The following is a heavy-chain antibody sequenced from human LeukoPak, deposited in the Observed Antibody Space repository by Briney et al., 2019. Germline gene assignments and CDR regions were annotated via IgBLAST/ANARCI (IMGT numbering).Heavy chain of an antibody. J-gene: IGHJ4*02. CDR3: ARDASLSSGYYSD. D-gene: IGHD3-22*01. V-gene: IGHV3-30-3*01. CDR2: ISYDGSNK. CDR1: GFTFSSYA. Sequence: GGSLRLSCAASGFTFSSYAMPWVRQAPGKGLEWVAVISYDGSNKYNADSVKGRFTISRDNSKNTLYLQMNSLRAEDTAVYYCARDASLSSGYYSDWGQGTLVTVSS.